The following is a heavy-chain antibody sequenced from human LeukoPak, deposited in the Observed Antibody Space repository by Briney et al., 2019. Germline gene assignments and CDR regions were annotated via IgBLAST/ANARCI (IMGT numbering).Heavy chain of an antibody. CDR2: IFFRGIT. CDR3: AIRHSGSWDLRGPSYGMDV. D-gene: IGHD6-13*01. CDR1: GGSISSYY. Sequence: SATLSLISSVSGGSISSYYWSWIRQPPGKGLEWSGCIFFRGITNYNPTLKSRVIISVDTSKIQFSLKLSSVTAADTAVYYCAIRHSGSWDLRGPSYGMDVWGQGTMVTVSS. V-gene: IGHV4-59*08. J-gene: IGHJ6*02.